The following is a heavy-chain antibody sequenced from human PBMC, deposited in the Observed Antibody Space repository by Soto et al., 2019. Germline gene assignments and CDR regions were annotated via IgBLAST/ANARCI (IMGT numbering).Heavy chain of an antibody. CDR1: GFPFSSYG. CDR3: AKPVGHMWLSSYYFDS. V-gene: IGHV3-30*18. Sequence: GGSLRLSCAASGFPFSSYGMHWIRQAPGKGLEWVAVISYDGSNKYYADSVKGRFTISRDNSKNTLYLQMNSLRAEDTAVYYCAKPVGHMWLSSYYFDSGGQGTLVTVSS. D-gene: IGHD6-19*01. CDR2: ISYDGSNK. J-gene: IGHJ4*02.